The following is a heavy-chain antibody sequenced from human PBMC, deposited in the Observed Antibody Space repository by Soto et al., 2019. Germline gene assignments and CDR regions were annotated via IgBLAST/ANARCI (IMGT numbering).Heavy chain of an antibody. D-gene: IGHD6-13*01. CDR3: ARDIAAAGTRYYYYMDV. J-gene: IGHJ6*03. CDR1: GFTVSSNY. Sequence: EVQLVESGGGLVQPGGSLRLSCAASGFTVSSNYMSWVRQAPGKGLEWVSVIYSGGSTYYADSVKGRFTISRLNSKNTLYLQMNSLRAEDTAVYYCARDIAAAGTRYYYYMDVWGKGTTVTVSS. CDR2: IYSGGST. V-gene: IGHV3-53*04.